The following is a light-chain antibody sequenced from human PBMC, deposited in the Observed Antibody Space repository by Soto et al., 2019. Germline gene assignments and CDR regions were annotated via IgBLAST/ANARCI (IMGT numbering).Light chain of an antibody. Sequence: EIVWTQSPATLSVSPGERATLSCRASQGIGSTLAWYQQKPGQTPRLLIYGASTRATGVPARFSGSGSGTEFTLTINSLQSEDFAVYYCQRYNNWPLTFGGGTKVEIK. CDR3: QRYNNWPLT. CDR2: GAS. J-gene: IGKJ4*01. CDR1: QGIGST. V-gene: IGKV3-15*01.